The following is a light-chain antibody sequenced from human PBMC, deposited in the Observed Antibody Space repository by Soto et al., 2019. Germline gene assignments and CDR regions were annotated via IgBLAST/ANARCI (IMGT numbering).Light chain of an antibody. V-gene: IGLV2-14*03. J-gene: IGLJ2*01. CDR2: DVS. Sequence: QSVLTQPASVSGSPGQSITISCTGTSSDVGAYNSVSWYQQHTGKAPKLMIYDVSNRPSGVSNRFSGSKSVNTASLTISGLQLEDEADYYCSSYTTSSTVVFGGGTKLTVL. CDR3: SSYTTSSTVV. CDR1: SSDVGAYNS.